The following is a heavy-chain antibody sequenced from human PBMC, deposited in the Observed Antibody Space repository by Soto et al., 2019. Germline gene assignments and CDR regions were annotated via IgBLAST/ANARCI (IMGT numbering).Heavy chain of an antibody. V-gene: IGHV3-7*03. Sequence: GGSLRLFCAASGFTFSSYWMSWVRQAPGKGLEWVANIKQDGSEKYYVDSVKGRFTISRDNAKNSLYLQMNSLRAEDTAVYYCARGYCSSTSCYKGRYYFDYWGQGTLVTVSS. D-gene: IGHD2-2*02. J-gene: IGHJ4*02. CDR3: ARGYCSSTSCYKGRYYFDY. CDR1: GFTFSSYW. CDR2: IKQDGSEK.